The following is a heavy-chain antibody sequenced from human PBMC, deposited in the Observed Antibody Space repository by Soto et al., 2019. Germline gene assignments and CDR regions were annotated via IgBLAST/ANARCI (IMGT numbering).Heavy chain of an antibody. CDR2: IYYSGST. V-gene: IGHV4-59*08. CDR3: ARRYGSAIDY. J-gene: IGHJ4*02. Sequence: SAAPSPPRPVSCCTLDRWFLGWIRQPPGKGLEWIGYIYYSGSTNCNPSLKSRVTISVDTSKNQFSLKLSSVTAADTAVYYCARRYGSAIDYWGQGTLVTVSS. CDR1: CCTLDRWF. D-gene: IGHD1-26*01.